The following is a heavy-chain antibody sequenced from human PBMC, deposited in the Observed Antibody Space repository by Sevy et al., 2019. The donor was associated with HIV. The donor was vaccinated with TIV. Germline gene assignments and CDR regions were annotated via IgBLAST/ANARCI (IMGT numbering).Heavy chain of an antibody. CDR3: ARDRDGSGSSGGYEMDV. D-gene: IGHD3-10*01. V-gene: IGHV3-21*01. J-gene: IGHJ6*02. CDR1: GLTFSSYS. CDR2: ISSSSSYI. Sequence: GGSLRLSCVASGLTFSSYSMKWVRQAPGKGLEWVSSISSSSSYIYYADSVKGRFTISRDNAKKSLYLQVNSLRAEDTAVYYCARDRDGSGSSGGYEMDVWGQGTTVTVSS.